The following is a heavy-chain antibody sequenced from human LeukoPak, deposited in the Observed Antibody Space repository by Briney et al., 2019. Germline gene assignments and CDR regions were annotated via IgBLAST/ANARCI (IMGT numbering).Heavy chain of an antibody. CDR2: ISGSGGST. V-gene: IGHV3-23*01. J-gene: IGHJ4*02. Sequence: GGSLRLSCAASGFTFSSYAMSWVRQAPGKGLEWVSAISGSGGSTYYADSVKGRFTISRDNSKNTLYLQMNSLRAEDTAVYYCGKDLDITMVSYFDYWGQGTLVTVSS. D-gene: IGHD3-10*01. CDR1: GFTFSSYA. CDR3: GKDLDITMVSYFDY.